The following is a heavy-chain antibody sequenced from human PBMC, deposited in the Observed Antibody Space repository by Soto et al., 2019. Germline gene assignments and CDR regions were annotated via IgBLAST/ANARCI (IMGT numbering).Heavy chain of an antibody. J-gene: IGHJ6*02. Sequence: GGSLRLSCAASGFTFSSYGMHWVRQAPGKGLEWVAVISYDGSNKYYADSVKGRFTISRDNSKNTLYLQMNSLRAEDTAVYYCAKGPAIVLVPAAMNYYYDMDVWGQGTTVTVSS. D-gene: IGHD2-2*01. V-gene: IGHV3-30*18. CDR1: GFTFSSYG. CDR3: AKGPAIVLVPAAMNYYYDMDV. CDR2: ISYDGSNK.